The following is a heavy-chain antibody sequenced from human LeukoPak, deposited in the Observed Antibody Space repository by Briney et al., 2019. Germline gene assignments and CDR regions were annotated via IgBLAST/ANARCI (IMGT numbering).Heavy chain of an antibody. CDR2: IYYSGST. Sequence: SETLSLTCTVSGGSISSSSYYWGWFRQPPGKGLEWIGSIYYSGSTYYNPSLKSRVTISVDTSTSQFSLKLSSVTAADTAVYYCARGPAHYYYYYMDVWGKGTTVTVSS. V-gene: IGHV4-39*07. J-gene: IGHJ6*03. CDR3: ARGPAHYYYYYMDV. CDR1: GGSISSSSYY.